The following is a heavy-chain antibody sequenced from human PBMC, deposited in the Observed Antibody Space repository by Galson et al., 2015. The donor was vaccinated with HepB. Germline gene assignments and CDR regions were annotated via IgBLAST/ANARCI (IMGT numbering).Heavy chain of an antibody. V-gene: IGHV4-34*01. Sequence: ETLSLTCAVHGGSLSGYWWTWIRQPPGKGLEWIGEINHSGRTNYDPSLKSRVTISVDTSENHFSLQLTSVTAADMAVYYCARVPLRWDGFDYWGQGSLVTVSS. CDR3: ARVPLRWDGFDY. J-gene: IGHJ4*02. D-gene: IGHD5-24*01. CDR2: INHSGRT. CDR1: GGSLSGYW.